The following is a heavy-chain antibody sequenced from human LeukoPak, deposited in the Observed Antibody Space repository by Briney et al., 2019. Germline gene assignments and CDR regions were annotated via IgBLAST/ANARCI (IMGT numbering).Heavy chain of an antibody. CDR3: AKYGEMVAAAAPNWFDP. CDR2: ISGSGGST. CDR1: GFTFSSYA. J-gene: IGHJ5*02. V-gene: IGHV3-23*01. Sequence: QAGGSLRLSCAASGFTFSSYAMSWVRQAPGKGLEWVSAISGSGGSTYYADSVKGRFTISRDNSKNTLYLQMNSLRAEDTAVYYCAKYGEMVAAAAPNWFDPWGQGTLVTVSS. D-gene: IGHD6-13*01.